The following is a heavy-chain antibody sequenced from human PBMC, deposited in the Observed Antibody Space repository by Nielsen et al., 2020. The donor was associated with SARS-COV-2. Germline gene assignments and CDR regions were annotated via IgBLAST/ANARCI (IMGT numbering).Heavy chain of an antibody. CDR2: IDYSGKT. D-gene: IGHD3-16*01. V-gene: IGHV4-39*01. CDR1: GGSISSSSYF. J-gene: IGHJ4*02. Sequence: SETLSLTCTVSGGSISSSSYFWAWIRQTPGRGLEWIGSIDYSGKTYYNPSLKSRGTISVDTSKKELSLKLSSVTAADTAVYYCATTPPSFGGPFDYWGQGTLVTVSS. CDR3: ATTPPSFGGPFDY.